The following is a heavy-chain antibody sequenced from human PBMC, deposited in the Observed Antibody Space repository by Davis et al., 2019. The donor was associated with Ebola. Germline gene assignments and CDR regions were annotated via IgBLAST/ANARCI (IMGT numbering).Heavy chain of an antibody. V-gene: IGHV3-33*01. CDR3: GRDGPGGKEIYF. J-gene: IGHJ4*02. CDR2: IWYDGSKK. CDR1: GFIFSQHG. D-gene: IGHD3-16*01. Sequence: GESLKISCEVSGFIFSQHGMNWVRQAPGKGLEWVATIWYDGSKKFYGDFVQGRFTISRDNSKRTLYLQISDLRADDTAVYYCGRDGPGGKEIYFWGQGTLVTVSS.